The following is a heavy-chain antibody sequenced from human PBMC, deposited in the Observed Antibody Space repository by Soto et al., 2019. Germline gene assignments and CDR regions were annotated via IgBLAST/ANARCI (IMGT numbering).Heavy chain of an antibody. Sequence: GGSLRLSCTPSGFTFGDYAMSWFRQAPGKGLEWVGFIRSKAYGGTTEYAASVKGRFTISRDDSKSIAYLQMNSLKTEDTSVYYCTSEPGYGVEGWFDPWGQGTLVTVSS. D-gene: IGHD2-2*03. CDR2: IRSKAYGGTT. CDR1: GFTFGDYA. V-gene: IGHV3-49*03. J-gene: IGHJ5*02. CDR3: TSEPGYGVEGWFDP.